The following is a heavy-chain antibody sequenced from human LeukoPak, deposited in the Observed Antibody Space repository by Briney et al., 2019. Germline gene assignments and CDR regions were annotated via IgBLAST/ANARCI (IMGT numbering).Heavy chain of an antibody. V-gene: IGHV1-69*01. CDR3: ARGSTLNVVVPAAADY. CDR2: IIPIFGTA. D-gene: IGHD2-2*01. CDR1: GGTFISYA. Sequence: SVKVSCKASGGTFISYAISWVRQAPGQGLEWMGGIIPIFGTANYAQKFQGRVTITADESTSTAYMELSSLRSEDTAVYYCARGSTLNVVVPAAADYWGQGTLVTVSS. J-gene: IGHJ4*02.